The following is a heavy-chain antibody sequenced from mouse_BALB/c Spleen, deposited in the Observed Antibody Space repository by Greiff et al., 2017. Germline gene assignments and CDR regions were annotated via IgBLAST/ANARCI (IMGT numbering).Heavy chain of an antibody. V-gene: IGHV6-6*02. J-gene: IGHJ4*01. CDR3: TRGGNSYAMDY. CDR1: GFTFSNYW. CDR2: IRLKSNNYAT. Sequence: LQQSGGGLVQPGGSMKLSCVASGFTFSNYWMNWVRQSPEKGLEWVAEIRLKSNNYATHYAESVKGRFTISRDDSKSSVYLQMNNLRAEDTGIYYCTRGGNSYAMDYWGQGTSVTVSS. D-gene: IGHD2-1*01.